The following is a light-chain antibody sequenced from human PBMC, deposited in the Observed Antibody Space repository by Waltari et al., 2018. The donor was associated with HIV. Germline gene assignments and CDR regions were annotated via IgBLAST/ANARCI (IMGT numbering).Light chain of an antibody. CDR1: QSISGN. CDR3: QQYNKWPRT. Sequence: EIVMTQSPVTLSVSPGERATLSCRASQSISGNLAWYQQKPGQAPRLLIYGASTRATGIPARFSGSGSGTEFTLTISSLQSEDFAVYYCQQYNKWPRTFGQGTKLEIK. J-gene: IGKJ2*01. CDR2: GAS. V-gene: IGKV3-15*01.